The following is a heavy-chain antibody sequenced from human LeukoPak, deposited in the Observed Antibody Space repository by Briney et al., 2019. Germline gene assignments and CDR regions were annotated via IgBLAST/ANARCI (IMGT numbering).Heavy chain of an antibody. J-gene: IGHJ4*02. Sequence: GSLRLSCAASGFTFSSYAMSWVRQAPGKGLELVSGISGSGDTTDYADSEKGRFTISRDNSKNTLYLQLNSLRAEDTAIYYCAKDLTYDYDNTGYYFDYWGQGTLVTVSS. CDR1: GFTFSSYA. CDR3: AKDLTYDYDNTGYYFDY. D-gene: IGHD3-22*01. V-gene: IGHV3-23*01. CDR2: ISGSGDTT.